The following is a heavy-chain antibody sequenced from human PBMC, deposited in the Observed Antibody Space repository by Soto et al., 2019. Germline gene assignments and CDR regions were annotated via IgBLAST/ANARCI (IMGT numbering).Heavy chain of an antibody. D-gene: IGHD1-1*01. Sequence: ASVKVSCKASGYIFTSYGISWVRQAPGQGLEWMGWISAYNGNTKYAQNLQGRVTLTTDTSTYTAYMELRSLQSDDTAVYYCARSGLPLIEILDYWGHGTLVTVSS. J-gene: IGHJ4*01. V-gene: IGHV1-18*01. CDR1: GYIFTSYG. CDR2: ISAYNGNT. CDR3: ARSGLPLIEILDY.